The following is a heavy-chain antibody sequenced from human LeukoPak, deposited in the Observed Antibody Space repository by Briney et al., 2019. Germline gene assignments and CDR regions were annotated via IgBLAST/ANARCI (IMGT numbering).Heavy chain of an antibody. CDR1: GYSFTTYW. D-gene: IGHD4-17*01. CDR2: IYPGDSDT. V-gene: IGHV5-51*01. CDR3: ARRTDSGDRAPFDY. Sequence: GESLKISCKGSGYSFTTYWIGWVRQMPGKGLEWMGNIYPGDSDTRYSPSFQGQVTISADKSISTAYLQWSSLKASDTAIYYCARRTDSGDRAPFDYWGQGTLVTVSS. J-gene: IGHJ4*02.